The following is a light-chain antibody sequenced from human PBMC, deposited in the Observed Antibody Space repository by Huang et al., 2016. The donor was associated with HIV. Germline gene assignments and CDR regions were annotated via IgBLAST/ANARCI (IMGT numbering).Light chain of an antibody. J-gene: IGKJ4*01. CDR1: QGISTG. CDR3: QQAHTFPLT. Sequence: DIQMTQSPSSVSASVGDRVTITCRASQGISTGLVWYQQKPGRAPKFLIYGASELQPWVPSRFSGSGSGTDFTLTISSLQPEDFATYYCQQAHTFPLTFGGGTKVEMK. V-gene: IGKV1D-12*01. CDR2: GAS.